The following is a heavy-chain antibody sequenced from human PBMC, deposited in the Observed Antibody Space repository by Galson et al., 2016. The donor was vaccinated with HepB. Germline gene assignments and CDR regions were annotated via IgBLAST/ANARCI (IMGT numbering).Heavy chain of an antibody. D-gene: IGHD3-3*01. CDR3: TGAGDFWSGPALHHYYHGMDV. V-gene: IGHV3-30*04. J-gene: IGHJ6*02. CDR1: GFMFSHYA. CDR2: ILYDERDE. Sequence: SLRLSCAASGFMFSHYAMQWVRQAPGKGLEWVAGILYDERDEFYTDSVKGRFTISRDNSKNTLYLEMNSLRAEDTAVYYCTGAGDFWSGPALHHYYHGMDVWGHGTWVTVSS.